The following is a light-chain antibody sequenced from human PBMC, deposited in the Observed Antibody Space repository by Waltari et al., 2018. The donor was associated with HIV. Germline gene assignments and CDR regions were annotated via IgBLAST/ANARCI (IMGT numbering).Light chain of an antibody. Sequence: QSALTQPASVSGSLRQSITFSCTGTSSDIGSYNYVSWYQQHPGKAPKIIIYDVTNRPSGVSNRFSGSKSGNTASLTISGLQAEDEADYYCTSFTCSSAWVFGGGTMLTVL. V-gene: IGLV2-14*03. J-gene: IGLJ3*02. CDR1: SSDIGSYNY. CDR2: DVT. CDR3: TSFTCSSAWV.